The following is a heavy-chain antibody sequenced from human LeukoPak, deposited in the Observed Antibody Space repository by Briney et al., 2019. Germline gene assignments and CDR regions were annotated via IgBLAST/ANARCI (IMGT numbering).Heavy chain of an antibody. Sequence: SQTLSLTCTVSGGSISSGYYWGWIRQPPGKGLEWIGSIYHSGSTYYNPSLKSRVTISVDTSKNQFSLKLSSVTAADTAVYYCARGYCSGGSCFDYWGQGTLVTVSS. D-gene: IGHD2-15*01. CDR2: IYHSGST. CDR3: ARGYCSGGSCFDY. CDR1: GGSISSGYY. V-gene: IGHV4-38-2*02. J-gene: IGHJ4*02.